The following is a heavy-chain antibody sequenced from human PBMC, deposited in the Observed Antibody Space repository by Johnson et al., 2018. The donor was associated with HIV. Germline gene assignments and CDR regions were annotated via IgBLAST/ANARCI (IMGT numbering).Heavy chain of an antibody. CDR2: ISSSGSTI. J-gene: IGHJ3*02. V-gene: IGHV3-11*04. Sequence: QVKLVESGGGLVKPGGSLRLSCAASGFTFSDYYMSWIRQAPGKGLEWVSYISSSGSTIYYGDSVKGRFTISRDNAKKILYLQMNSLRAEDTAVYYCASPNWGGAFDIWGQGTMVTVSS. CDR1: GFTFSDYY. CDR3: ASPNWGGAFDI. D-gene: IGHD2-21*01.